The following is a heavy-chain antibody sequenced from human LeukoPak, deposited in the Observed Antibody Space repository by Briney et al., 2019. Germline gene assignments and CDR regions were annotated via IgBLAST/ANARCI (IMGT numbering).Heavy chain of an antibody. D-gene: IGHD3-10*01. CDR2: ILHSGNS. CDR1: GDSISSNYW. Sequence: SQTLSLTCAVSGDSISSNYWWNWVRQPPGRGLEWIGEILHSGNSNYNPSLMSRVTISLDKFKNQFSLTLTSVTAADTAVYYCARHGSGSYQAYWGQGTLVTVSS. V-gene: IGHV4-4*02. J-gene: IGHJ4*02. CDR3: ARHGSGSYQAY.